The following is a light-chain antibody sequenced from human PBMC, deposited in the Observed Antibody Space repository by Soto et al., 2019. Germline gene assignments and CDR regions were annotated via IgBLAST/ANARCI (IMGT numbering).Light chain of an antibody. Sequence: QPVLTQPASVSGSPGHSITISCTGTSSDVGSYNLVSWYQQHPGKVPKIMIYEASKRPSGAPNRFSGSKSGNTASLTISGLQAEDEADYYCCSYAGSSTWVFGTGTKVTVL. CDR1: SSDVGSYNL. CDR2: EAS. J-gene: IGLJ1*01. V-gene: IGLV2-23*01. CDR3: CSYAGSSTWV.